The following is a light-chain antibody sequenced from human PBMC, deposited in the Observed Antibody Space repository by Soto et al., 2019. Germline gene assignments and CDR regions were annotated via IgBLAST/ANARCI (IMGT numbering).Light chain of an antibody. CDR3: QQRSNWPRPLT. CDR2: DAS. Sequence: EMVLTQSPATLSLSPGGRATVSYRAXQSVSSYLAWYQQKPGQAPRLLIYDASNRATGIPARFSGSGSGTDFTLTISSLEPEDFAVYYCQQRSNWPRPLTFGGGTKVDIK. CDR1: QSVSSY. J-gene: IGKJ4*01. V-gene: IGKV3-11*01.